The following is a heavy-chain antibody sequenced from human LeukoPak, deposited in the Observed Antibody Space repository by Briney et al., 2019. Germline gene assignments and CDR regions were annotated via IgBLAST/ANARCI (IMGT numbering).Heavy chain of an antibody. CDR2: ISAYNGHT. D-gene: IGHD3-9*01. CDR1: GYTFISYG. J-gene: IGHJ4*02. CDR3: ARDYYDILTGYPIQPFDY. V-gene: IGHV1-18*04. Sequence: ASVKASCKASGYTFISYGFSWVRQAPGQGLEWMGWISAYNGHTNYAQKLQGRVTMTTDTSTSTAYMELRSLRSDDTAVYYCARDYYDILTGYPIQPFDYWGQGTLVTVSS.